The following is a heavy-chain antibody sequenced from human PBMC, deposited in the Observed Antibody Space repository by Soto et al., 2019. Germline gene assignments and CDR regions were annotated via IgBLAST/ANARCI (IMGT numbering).Heavy chain of an antibody. J-gene: IGHJ5*02. CDR3: ARHQSHSSSYVDP. V-gene: IGHV4-39*01. CDR1: GGSISSSSYY. D-gene: IGHD6-13*01. Sequence: SETLSLTCTVSGGSISSSSYYWGWIRQPPGKGLELIGSIYYSGSTYYNPSLKSRVTISVDTSKNQFSLKLSSVTAADTAVYYCARHQSHSSSYVDPWGQGTLVTVSS. CDR2: IYYSGST.